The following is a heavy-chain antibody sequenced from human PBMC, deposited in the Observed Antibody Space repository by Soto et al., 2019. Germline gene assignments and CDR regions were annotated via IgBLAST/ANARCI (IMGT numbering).Heavy chain of an antibody. J-gene: IGHJ4*02. CDR1: GFDFSSHG. CDR2: IWHDGRKM. Sequence: QVQLVESGGGVVQPGRSLRLSCTASGFDFSSHGFHWVRQAPGKGLEWVSAIWHDGRKMYYADSLKGRFTVSRDDPKSTLYLQMNSLRAEDTAVYHCARDDGIPVLKYWGQGTLVTVSS. D-gene: IGHD3-10*01. V-gene: IGHV3-33*01. CDR3: ARDDGIPVLKY.